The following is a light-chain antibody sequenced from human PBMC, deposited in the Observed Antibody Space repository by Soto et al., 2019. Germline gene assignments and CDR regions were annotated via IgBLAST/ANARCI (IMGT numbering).Light chain of an antibody. CDR1: QGISSY. CDR3: QQVSGYPLS. V-gene: IGKV1-8*01. J-gene: IGKJ4*01. Sequence: AIRMTQSPSSLSASTGDRVTITCRASQGISSYLAWYQQKPGKAPKLLIYAASTLQSGVPSRFSGSGSGTDFTLTISCLQSEDFATYYCQQVSGYPLSFGGGTKVDIK. CDR2: AAS.